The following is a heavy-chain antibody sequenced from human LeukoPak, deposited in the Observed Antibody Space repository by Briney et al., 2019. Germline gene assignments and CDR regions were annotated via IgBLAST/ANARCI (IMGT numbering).Heavy chain of an antibody. Sequence: GGSLRLSCAASGFTFSDYYMSWVRQAPGKGLEWVANIKEDGSEKYYVDSVKGRFTISRDNAENSLYLQMNSLRAEDTAVYYCAKGRDGYNSAFDIWGQGTMVTVSS. V-gene: IGHV3-7*03. J-gene: IGHJ3*02. CDR3: AKGRDGYNSAFDI. CDR2: IKEDGSEK. D-gene: IGHD5-12*01. CDR1: GFTFSDYY.